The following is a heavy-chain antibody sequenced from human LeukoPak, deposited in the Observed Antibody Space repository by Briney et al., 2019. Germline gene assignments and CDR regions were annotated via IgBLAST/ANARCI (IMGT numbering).Heavy chain of an antibody. CDR2: ISGSGGST. CDR1: GFTFSSYA. V-gene: IGHV3-23*01. Sequence: GGSLRLSCAASGFTFSSYAMSWVRQAPGKGLEWVSAISGSGGSTYYADSVKGRFTISRDNSKNTLYLQMNSLRAEDTAVYYCAKDLPMDTAMVTARDFDYWGQGTLVTVSS. J-gene: IGHJ4*02. CDR3: AKDLPMDTAMVTARDFDY. D-gene: IGHD5-18*01.